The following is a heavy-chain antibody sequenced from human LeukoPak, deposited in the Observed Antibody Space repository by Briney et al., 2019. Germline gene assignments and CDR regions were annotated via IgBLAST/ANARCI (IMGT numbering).Heavy chain of an antibody. CDR2: FYYSGST. CDR3: ARGSLAGAYCGGDCFPLFDY. J-gene: IGHJ4*02. Sequence: SETLSLTCTVSGGSISSGVYYWSWIRQHPGKGLEWIGYFYYSGSTYYSPSLKSRVTISRDTSKNQFSLKLSSVTAADTAVYYCARGSLAGAYCGGDCFPLFDYWGQGTLVTVSS. CDR1: GGSISSGVYY. D-gene: IGHD2-21*02. V-gene: IGHV4-31*03.